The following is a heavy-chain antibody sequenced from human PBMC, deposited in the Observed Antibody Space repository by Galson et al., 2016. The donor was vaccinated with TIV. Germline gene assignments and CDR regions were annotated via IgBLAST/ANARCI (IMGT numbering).Heavy chain of an antibody. CDR2: LFPSGNT. Sequence: LSLTCTVSGGSLSSGRYYWSWIRQPAGKGFEWIGRLFPSGNTDYNPSLKSRVLISADTSKNQFSLNLTSVTASDTAIYYCAREIEEFEYIASYYCFDPWGQGTPITVSS. V-gene: IGHV4-61*02. D-gene: IGHD2/OR15-2a*01. J-gene: IGHJ5*02. CDR1: GGSLSSGRYY. CDR3: AREIEEFEYIASYYCFDP.